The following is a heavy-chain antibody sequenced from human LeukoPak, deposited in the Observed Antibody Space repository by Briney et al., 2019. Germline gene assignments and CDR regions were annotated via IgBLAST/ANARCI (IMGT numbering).Heavy chain of an antibody. Sequence: ASVKVSCKASGGTFISYAISWVRQAPGQGLEWMGRIIPILGIANYAQKFQCRVTITADKSTSTAYMELSSLRSEDTAVYYCARVGHLGYCSSTSCYENAFDIWGQGTMVTVSS. J-gene: IGHJ3*02. D-gene: IGHD2-2*01. CDR2: IIPILGIA. CDR3: ARVGHLGYCSSTSCYENAFDI. V-gene: IGHV1-69*04. CDR1: GGTFISYA.